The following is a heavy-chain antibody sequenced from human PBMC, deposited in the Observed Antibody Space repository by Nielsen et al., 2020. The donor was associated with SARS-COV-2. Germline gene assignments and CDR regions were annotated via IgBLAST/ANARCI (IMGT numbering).Heavy chain of an antibody. CDR2: IYPGDSDT. V-gene: IGHV5-51*01. J-gene: IGHJ3*02. D-gene: IGHD1-26*01. Sequence: GGSLRLSCKGSGYSFTSYWIGWVRQMPGKGLEWMGIIYPGDSDTRYSPSFQGQVTISADKSISTAYLQWSSLKASDTAMYYCASPIVGAPGAFDIWGQGTMVTVSS. CDR1: GYSFTSYW. CDR3: ASPIVGAPGAFDI.